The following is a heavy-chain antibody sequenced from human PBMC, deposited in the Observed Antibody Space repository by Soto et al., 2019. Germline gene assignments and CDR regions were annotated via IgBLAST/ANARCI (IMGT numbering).Heavy chain of an antibody. CDR3: AHMLTGTGGHFDH. D-gene: IGHD2-8*02. Sequence: SGPTLVNPTQTLTLTFSFSGFSLITILVSVGWVRHPPEKALEWLALIFWDDDRRYSPSLKTRLTITKDTSKNQVVLTLTNVDPVDTATYYCAHMLTGTGGHFDHWGQGTLVTVSS. CDR2: IFWDDDR. V-gene: IGHV2-5*02. J-gene: IGHJ4*02. CDR1: GFSLITILVS.